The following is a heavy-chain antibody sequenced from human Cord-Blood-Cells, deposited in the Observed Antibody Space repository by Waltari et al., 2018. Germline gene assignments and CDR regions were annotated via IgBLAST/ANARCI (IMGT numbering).Heavy chain of an antibody. V-gene: IGHV4-34*01. CDR3: ATVNYDILTGYYKFDY. Sequence: QVQLQQWGAGLLKPSETLSLTCAVYGGSFSGYYWSWIRQPPGTGLEWIGEINHSGSTNYNPSLKSRVTISVDTSKNQFSLKLSSVTAADTAVYYCATVNYDILTGYYKFDYWGQGTLVTVSS. CDR1: GGSFSGYY. J-gene: IGHJ4*02. D-gene: IGHD3-9*01. CDR2: INHSGST.